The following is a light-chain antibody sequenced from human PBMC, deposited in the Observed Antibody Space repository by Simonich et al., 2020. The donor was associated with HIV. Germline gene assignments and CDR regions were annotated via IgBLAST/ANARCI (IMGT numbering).Light chain of an antibody. V-gene: IGKV1-39*01. CDR1: QSISSF. CDR2: AAS. CDR3: QQSYSTPPT. J-gene: IGKJ4*01. Sequence: DIQITQSPSSLSASVGDRLTITCRASQSISSFLNWYLQKPGKAPKRLIYAASSLQSGVPSRFSGSGSGTDFTLTISSLQREDFATYYCQQSYSTPPTFGGGTKVEIK.